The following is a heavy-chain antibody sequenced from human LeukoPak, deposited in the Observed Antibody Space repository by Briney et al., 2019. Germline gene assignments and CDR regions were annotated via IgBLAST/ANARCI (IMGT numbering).Heavy chain of an antibody. Sequence: ASVKVSCKASGYTFTSYGISWVRQAPGRGLEWMGGIIPIFGIPDSAQKFQGRLTITADESTTTAYMELSSLRSDDTAIYYCGLSGNYYYYYMDVWGKGTTVTISS. J-gene: IGHJ6*03. D-gene: IGHD6-25*01. CDR3: GLSGNYYYYYMDV. CDR2: IIPIFGIP. CDR1: GYTFTSYG. V-gene: IGHV1-69*13.